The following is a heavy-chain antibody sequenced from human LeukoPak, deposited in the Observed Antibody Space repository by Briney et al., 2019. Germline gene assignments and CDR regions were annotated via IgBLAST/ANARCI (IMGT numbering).Heavy chain of an antibody. CDR1: GYTFTSYA. CDR3: AREPSNYYDSSGYYSNWFDP. CDR2: INTNTGNP. V-gene: IGHV7-4-1*02. Sequence: GASVKVSCKASGYTFTSYAMNWVRQAPGQGLEWMGWINTNTGNPTYAQGFTGRFVFSLDTSVSTAYLQISSLKAEDTAVYYCAREPSNYYDSSGYYSNWFDPWAREPWSPSPQ. J-gene: IGHJ5*02. D-gene: IGHD3-22*01.